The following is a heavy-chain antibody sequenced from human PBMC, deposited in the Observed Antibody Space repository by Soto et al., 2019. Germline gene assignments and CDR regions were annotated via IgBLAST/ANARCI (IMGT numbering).Heavy chain of an antibody. CDR3: ARQHQGYTSGWYNRPFDY. CDR2: ISYSGSS. Sequence: SETLSLTCTVSGGSVNSGSYYWTWIRQPPGEGLEWIGYISYSGSSNDNPSLKSRVTISVDTSKKQFSRKLSSVTAADTAVYYCARQHQGYTSGWYNRPFDYWGQGSLVTVSS. J-gene: IGHJ4*02. D-gene: IGHD6-19*01. V-gene: IGHV4-61*01. CDR1: GGSVNSGSYY.